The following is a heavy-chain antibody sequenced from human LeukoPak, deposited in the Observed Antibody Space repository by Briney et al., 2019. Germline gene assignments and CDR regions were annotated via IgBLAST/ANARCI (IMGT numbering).Heavy chain of an antibody. V-gene: IGHV3-30*18. J-gene: IGHJ6*02. CDR2: TSYDGSHI. Sequence: GGSLRLSCAASGFTVSGNYMSWGRQAPGKGLEWVAVTSYDGSHIYYADSVKGRFTISRDTSKNTLYLQMNSLRAEDTALYYCAKGQLGDYGMDVWGQGTTVTVSS. CDR3: AKGQLGDYGMDV. CDR1: GFTVSGNY. D-gene: IGHD6-13*01.